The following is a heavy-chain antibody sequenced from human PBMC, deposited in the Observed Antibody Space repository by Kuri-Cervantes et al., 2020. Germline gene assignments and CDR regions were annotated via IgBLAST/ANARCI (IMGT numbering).Heavy chain of an antibody. D-gene: IGHD4-23*01. J-gene: IGHJ4*02. CDR2: ISYDGSNK. Sequence: GGSLRLSCAASGFTFSSYAMHWVRQAPGKGLEWVAVISYDGSNKYYADSVKGRFTISGDNSKNTLYLQMNSLRAEDTAVYYCARAVVTHFDYWGQGTLVTVSS. CDR1: GFTFSSYA. CDR3: ARAVVTHFDY. V-gene: IGHV3-30-3*01.